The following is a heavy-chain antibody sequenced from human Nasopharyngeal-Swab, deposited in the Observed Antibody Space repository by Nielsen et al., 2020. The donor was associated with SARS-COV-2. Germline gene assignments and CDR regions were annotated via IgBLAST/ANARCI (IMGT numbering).Heavy chain of an antibody. J-gene: IGHJ4*02. D-gene: IGHD6-13*01. V-gene: IGHV1-18*01. Sequence: ASVKVSCKASGYTFTSYGISWVRQAPGQGLEWMGWISAYNGNTNYAQKLQGRVTMTTDTSTSTAYMELRSLRSDETAVYYCARDPYGSTQQLAPRGELRHRPFDYWGQGTLVTVSS. CDR3: ARDPYGSTQQLAPRGELRHRPFDY. CDR2: ISAYNGNT. CDR1: GYTFTSYG.